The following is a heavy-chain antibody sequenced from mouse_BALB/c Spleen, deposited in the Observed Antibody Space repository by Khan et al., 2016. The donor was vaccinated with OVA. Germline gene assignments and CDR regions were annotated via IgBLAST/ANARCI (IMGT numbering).Heavy chain of an antibody. CDR3: ARTYMYVVYCDF. D-gene: IGHD2-14*01. V-gene: IGHV1S136*01. Sequence: VQLQQSGPELVKPGASVKMSCKASGYTFTSYVIHWVKQKPGQGLEWIGYIYPYNDDTKYNEKFKGKAKLTSDKSSSTAYMELRSLTSEASAVYSCARTYMYVVYCDFWGQGTTLTVSS. CDR1: GYTFTSYV. J-gene: IGHJ2*01. CDR2: IYPYNDDT.